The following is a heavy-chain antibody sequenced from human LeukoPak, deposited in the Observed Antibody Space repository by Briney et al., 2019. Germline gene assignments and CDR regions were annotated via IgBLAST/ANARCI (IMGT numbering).Heavy chain of an antibody. V-gene: IGHV5-51*01. CDR3: ARLLNYDDLDY. CDR1: GYSFTNYG. CDR2: IYPGDSDT. D-gene: IGHD3-22*01. J-gene: IGHJ4*02. Sequence: GESLKISCKGSGYSFTNYGIGWVRQMPGKGLEWMGIIYPGDSDTRYSPSFQGQVTISADKSITTAYLQWSSLKASDTAMYYCARLLNYDDLDYWGQGTLVTVSS.